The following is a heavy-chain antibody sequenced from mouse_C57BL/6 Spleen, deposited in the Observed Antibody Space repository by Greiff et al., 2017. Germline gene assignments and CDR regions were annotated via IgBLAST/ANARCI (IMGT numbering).Heavy chain of an antibody. Sequence: QVHVKQSGAELVRPGASVKLSCKASGYTFTDYYINWVKQRPGQGLEWIARIYPGSGNTYYNEKFKGKATLTAEKSSSTAYMQLSSLTSEDSAVYFCARRETAQACAYWSQGTLVTVSA. CDR1: GYTFTDYY. V-gene: IGHV1-76*01. J-gene: IGHJ3*01. CDR2: IYPGSGNT. D-gene: IGHD3-2*02. CDR3: ARRETAQACAY.